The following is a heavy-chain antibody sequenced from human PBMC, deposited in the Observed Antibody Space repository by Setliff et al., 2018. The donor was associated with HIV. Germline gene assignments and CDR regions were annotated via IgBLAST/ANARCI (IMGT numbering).Heavy chain of an antibody. CDR3: ARALSGYNSGWFPY. J-gene: IGHJ4*02. V-gene: IGHV4-59*01. Sequence: SETLSLTCTVSGVATDSNYWTWIRQSPGKGLEWIGYVYYGGITNYSPSLKSRVSISIDTSKNQFYLNLGSVTTADTAVYFCARALSGYNSGWFPYWGQGTLVTVSS. CDR2: VYYGGIT. CDR1: GVATDSNY. D-gene: IGHD6-19*01.